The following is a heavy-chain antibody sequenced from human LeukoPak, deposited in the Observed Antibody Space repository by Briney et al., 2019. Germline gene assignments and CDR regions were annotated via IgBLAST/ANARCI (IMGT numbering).Heavy chain of an antibody. CDR1: GGSISSSNW. Sequence: SETLSLTCAVSGGSISSSNWWSWVRQPPGKGLEWIGEIYHSGSTNYNPSLKSRVTISVDTSKNQFSLKLSSVTAADTAVYYCATYYDVLTGYYAYWGQGALVTVSS. CDR2: IYHSGST. D-gene: IGHD3-9*01. V-gene: IGHV4-4*02. CDR3: ATYYDVLTGYYAY. J-gene: IGHJ4*02.